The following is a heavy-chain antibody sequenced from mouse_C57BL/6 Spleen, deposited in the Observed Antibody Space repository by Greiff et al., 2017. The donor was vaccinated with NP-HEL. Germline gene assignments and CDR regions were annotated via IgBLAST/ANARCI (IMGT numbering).Heavy chain of an antibody. CDR3: ARRGDYGWFAY. Sequence: VQLQQSGPVLVKPGASVKMSCKASGYTFTDYYMNWVKQSHGKSLEWIGVINPYNGGTSYNQKFKGKATLTVDKSSSTAYMELNSLTSEDSAVYYCARRGDYGWFAYWGQGTLVTVSA. CDR2: INPYNGGT. J-gene: IGHJ3*01. D-gene: IGHD2-4*01. V-gene: IGHV1-19*01. CDR1: GYTFTDYY.